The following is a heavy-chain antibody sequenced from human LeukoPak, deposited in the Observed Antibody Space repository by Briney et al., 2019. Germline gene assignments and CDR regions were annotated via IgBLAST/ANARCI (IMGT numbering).Heavy chain of an antibody. Sequence: GASVKVSCKASGYTFTSYYMHWVRQAPGQGLEWMGIINPSGGSTSYAQKFQARVTMTRDTSTSTVYMELSSLRSEDTAVYYCARDGTMVRGAYFNYSGMDVWGQGTTVTVS. CDR3: ARDGTMVRGAYFNYSGMDV. D-gene: IGHD3-10*01. V-gene: IGHV1-46*01. CDR2: INPSGGST. CDR1: GYTFTSYY. J-gene: IGHJ6*02.